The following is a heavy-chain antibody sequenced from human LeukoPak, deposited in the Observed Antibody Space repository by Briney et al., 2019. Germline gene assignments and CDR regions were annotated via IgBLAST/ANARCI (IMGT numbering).Heavy chain of an antibody. J-gene: IGHJ5*02. Sequence: SETLSLTCAVSGGSISSGGYSWSWIRQPPGKGLEWIGYIYRSGTTYYNPSLKSRLTISVDRSKNQFSLKLSSVTAADTAVYYCARAFYYGSGSINWFDPWGQGTLVTVSS. D-gene: IGHD3-10*01. CDR1: GGSISSGGYS. CDR2: IYRSGTT. CDR3: ARAFYYGSGSINWFDP. V-gene: IGHV4-30-2*01.